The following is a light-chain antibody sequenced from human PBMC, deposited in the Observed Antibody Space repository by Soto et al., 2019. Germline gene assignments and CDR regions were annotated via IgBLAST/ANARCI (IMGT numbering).Light chain of an antibody. CDR1: SSDIGHYNY. V-gene: IGLV2-14*03. Sequence: QSALTQPASVSGSPGQSITISCTGTSSDIGHYNYASWYQQHPGNAPKLMIYDVSIRASGVSDRFSGSKSGNTASLTISGLQAEDEADYHCCSYTTTTSRVFGTGTKVTVL. CDR2: DVS. J-gene: IGLJ1*01. CDR3: CSYTTTTSRV.